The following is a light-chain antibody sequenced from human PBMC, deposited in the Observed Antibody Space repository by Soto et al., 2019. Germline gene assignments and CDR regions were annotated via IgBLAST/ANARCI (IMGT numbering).Light chain of an antibody. CDR3: QQYGVSPT. CDR1: QSVTTSL. Sequence: EIVLTQSPDTLSLSPGERATLSCRASQSVTTSLAWYQQKTGQPPRLLISGASGRAAGIPDRFSGSGSGTDFSLSISGLEPEDFAVYYCQQYGVSPTFGGGTKVDIK. CDR2: GAS. J-gene: IGKJ4*01. V-gene: IGKV3-20*01.